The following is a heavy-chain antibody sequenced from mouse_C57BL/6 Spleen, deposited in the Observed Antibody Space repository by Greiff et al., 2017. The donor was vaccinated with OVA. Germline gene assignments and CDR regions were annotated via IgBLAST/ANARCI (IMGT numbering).Heavy chain of an antibody. D-gene: IGHD1-1*01. CDR3: ARALYYGSSLDV. Sequence: QVQLQQSGAELARPGASVKMSCKASGYTFTSYTMHWVKQRPGQGLEWIGYINPSSGYTKYNQKFKDKATLTADKSSSTAYMQLSSLTSEDSAVYYCARALYYGSSLDVWGTGTTVTVSS. CDR1: GYTFTSYT. CDR2: INPSSGYT. J-gene: IGHJ1*03. V-gene: IGHV1-4*01.